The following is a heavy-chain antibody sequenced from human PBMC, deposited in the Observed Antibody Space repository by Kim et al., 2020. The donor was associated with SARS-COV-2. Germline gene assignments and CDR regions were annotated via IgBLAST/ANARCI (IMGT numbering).Heavy chain of an antibody. CDR3: ATGPGVLTNYYFDF. CDR1: GSKVSTYW. CDR2: IYPREYDV. J-gene: IGHJ4*02. V-gene: IGHV5-51*01. D-gene: IGHD4-4*01. Sequence: GESLKISCHTSGSKVSTYWIGWVRQLPGKGLEVMGVIYPREYDVRYSQSFQGLVTISADGSGAFVQWSALKVSDTAFYYCATGPGVLTNYYFDFWGQGTLVTVSS.